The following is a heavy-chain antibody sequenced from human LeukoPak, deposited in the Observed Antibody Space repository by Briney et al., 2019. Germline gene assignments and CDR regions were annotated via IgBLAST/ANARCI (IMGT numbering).Heavy chain of an antibody. V-gene: IGHV3-23*01. CDR3: AKAPSPGYCSSTSCYYDY. D-gene: IGHD2-2*01. Sequence: GGSLRLSCAASGFTFSNYAMSWVRQAPGKGLEWVTAISDNGGSTYYADSVKGRFTISRDNSKNTLYLQMNSLRGDDTAVCHCAKAPSPGYCSSTSCYYDYWGQGTLVTVSS. CDR2: ISDNGGST. CDR1: GFTFSNYA. J-gene: IGHJ4*02.